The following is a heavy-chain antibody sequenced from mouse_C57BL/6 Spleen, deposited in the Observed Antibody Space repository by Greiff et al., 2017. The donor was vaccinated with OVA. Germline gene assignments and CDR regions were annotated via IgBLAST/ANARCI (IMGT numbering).Heavy chain of an antibody. CDR3: ASEAYYSNYPFAY. CDR2: IWGVGST. CDR1: GFSLTRYG. Sequence: VMLVESGPGLVAPSQRLSIPCTVSGFSLTRYGVDWVRQSPGKGLEWLGVIWGVGSTNYNSALKSRLGISKDNSKSQVFLKMNSLQTDDTAMYYCASEAYYSNYPFAYWGQGTLVTVSA. D-gene: IGHD2-5*01. V-gene: IGHV2-6*01. J-gene: IGHJ3*01.